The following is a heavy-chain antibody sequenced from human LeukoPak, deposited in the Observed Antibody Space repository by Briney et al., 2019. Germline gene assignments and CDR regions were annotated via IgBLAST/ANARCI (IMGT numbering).Heavy chain of an antibody. D-gene: IGHD2-15*01. CDR1: GFTFSSYG. V-gene: IGHV3-23*01. CDR2: ISGSGGST. Sequence: GGSLRLSCAASGFTFSSYGMSWVRQAPGKGLEWVSAISGSGGSTYYADSVKGRFTISRDNSKNTLYLQMNSLRAEDTAVYYCARGSRYCSGGSCYPVTGIFDYWGQGTLVTVSS. CDR3: ARGSRYCSGGSCYPVTGIFDY. J-gene: IGHJ4*02.